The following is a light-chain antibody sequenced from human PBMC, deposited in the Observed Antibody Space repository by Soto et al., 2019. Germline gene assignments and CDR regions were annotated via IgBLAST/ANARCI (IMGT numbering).Light chain of an antibody. CDR2: DST. CDR1: QFLSSY. J-gene: IGKJ5*01. V-gene: IGKV3-11*01. Sequence: VMAQTPLSLPVTLGQPASLSCRASQFLSSYLAWYQQIPGQPPRLLIYDSTNRAAGIPARFSGSRSGTDFTLTISSVEPGDFAMYYCHQRNQFGQGTLLEI. CDR3: HQRNQ.